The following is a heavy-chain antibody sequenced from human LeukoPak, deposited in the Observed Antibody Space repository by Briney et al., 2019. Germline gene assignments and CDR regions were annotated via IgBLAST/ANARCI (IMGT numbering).Heavy chain of an antibody. V-gene: IGHV4-38-2*02. CDR1: GYSTTSGYF. J-gene: IGHJ3*02. D-gene: IGHD3-22*01. Sequence: SETLSLTYTVSGYSTTSGYFWGWIRQPPGKGLEWIGSIHHSGSTYYNPSLKSRITISIDTSKNQFSLKLSSVTAADTAVYYCAREMDYYDSSGYDAFDIWGQGTMVTVS. CDR2: IHHSGST. CDR3: AREMDYYDSSGYDAFDI.